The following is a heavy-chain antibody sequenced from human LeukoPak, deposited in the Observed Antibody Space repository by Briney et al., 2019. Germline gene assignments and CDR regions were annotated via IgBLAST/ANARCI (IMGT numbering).Heavy chain of an antibody. J-gene: IGHJ6*02. CDR3: ARGALIVVVPAAIPYYYGMDV. CDR2: IIPIFGTA. Sequence: SVKVSCKASGGTFSSYAISWVRQAPGQGLEWMGGIIPIFGTANYAQRFQGRVTITADESTSTAYMELSSLRSEDTAVYYCARGALIVVVPAAIPYYYGMDVWGQGTTVTVSS. D-gene: IGHD2-2*02. CDR1: GGTFSSYA. V-gene: IGHV1-69*13.